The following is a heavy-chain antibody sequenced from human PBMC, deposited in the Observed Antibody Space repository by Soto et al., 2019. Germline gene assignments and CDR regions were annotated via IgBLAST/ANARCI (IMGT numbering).Heavy chain of an antibody. CDR3: ARGNGFRNGYSFDY. Sequence: QVQLQESGPGLVKPSETLSLTCTVSGGSVSSGGYYWSWIRQPPGKDLEWLGYIYYSGSTNYNPSLKRRGTLSINTAKKPFSLKLSPVTAAETAMYFCARGNGFRNGYSFDYWGQGTLVTVSS. D-gene: IGHD3-3*01. V-gene: IGHV4-61*03. CDR1: GGSVSSGGYY. CDR2: IYYSGST. J-gene: IGHJ4*02.